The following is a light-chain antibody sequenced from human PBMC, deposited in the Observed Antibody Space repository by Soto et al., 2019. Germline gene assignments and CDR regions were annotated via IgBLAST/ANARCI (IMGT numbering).Light chain of an antibody. CDR3: ASWDDSLSGCVV. Sequence: QSVRTQPPSASGAPGESVTISCSGSISNIGNNYVFWYQQFPGTAPTLLIQNNNQRPSGVPDRFSGSKSGTSASLAISGLRSEDEADYYCASWDDSLSGCVVFGGGTKLTVL. CDR1: ISNIGNNY. V-gene: IGLV1-47*02. J-gene: IGLJ2*01. CDR2: NNN.